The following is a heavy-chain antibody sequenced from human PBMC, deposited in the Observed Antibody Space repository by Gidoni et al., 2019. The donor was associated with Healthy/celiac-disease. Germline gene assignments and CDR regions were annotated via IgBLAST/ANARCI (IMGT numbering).Heavy chain of an antibody. D-gene: IGHD6-19*01. V-gene: IGHV3-48*03. CDR3: ARVHSSGWYTGFDY. J-gene: IGHJ4*02. CDR2: ISSSGSTI. CDR1: GFTFSSYE. Sequence: EVQLVESGGGLVQPGGSLRRSCAASGFTFSSYEMNWVRQAPGKGLEWVSYISSSGSTIYYADSVKGRFTISRDNAKNSLYLQMNSLRAEDTAVYYCARVHSSGWYTGFDYWGQGTLVTVSS.